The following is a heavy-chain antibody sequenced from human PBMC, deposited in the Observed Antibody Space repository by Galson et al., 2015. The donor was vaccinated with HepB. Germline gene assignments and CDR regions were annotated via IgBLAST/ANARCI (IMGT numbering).Heavy chain of an antibody. CDR2: IYATGNTKYIYSSEST. CDR3: GRNNYFDY. V-gene: IGHV4-4*07. J-gene: IGHJ4*02. CDR1: GGSISTDY. Sequence: ETLSLTCTVSGGSISTDYWSWIRQPAGKGLEWIGRIYATGNTKYIYSSESTNYNPSLKSRVTMSIDTSMNQFSLTLTSVTAADTAVYYCGRNNYFDYWGQGTLVTVSS.